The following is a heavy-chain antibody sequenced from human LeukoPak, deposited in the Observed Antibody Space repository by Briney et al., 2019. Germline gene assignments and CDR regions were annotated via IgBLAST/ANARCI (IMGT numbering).Heavy chain of an antibody. V-gene: IGHV3-13*01. CDR1: GFIFSGYD. CDR3: ARDQRIFDI. D-gene: IGHD6-25*01. CDR2: IGTTGHT. Sequence: PGGSLRLSCAASGFIFSGYDMHWVRQATGKGLEWVPTIGTTGHTYYSGSVEGRFTISRENAKNSLYLQMNSLRVEDTAMYYCARDQRIFDIWGQGTMVSVSS. J-gene: IGHJ3*02.